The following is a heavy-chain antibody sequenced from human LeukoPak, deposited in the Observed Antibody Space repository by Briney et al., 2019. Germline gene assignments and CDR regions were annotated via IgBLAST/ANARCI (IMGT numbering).Heavy chain of an antibody. J-gene: IGHJ6*03. CDR1: GGSISSYY. CDR2: IYTSGST. V-gene: IGHV4-4*07. CDR3: ARCSTGTYYYYYYMDV. Sequence: NPSETLSLTCTVSGGSISSYYWSWIRQPAGKGLEWIGRIYTSGSTNYNPSLKSRATMSVDTSKNQFSLKLSSVTAADTAVYYCARCSTGTYYYYYYMDVWGKGTTVTVSS. D-gene: IGHD1-1*01.